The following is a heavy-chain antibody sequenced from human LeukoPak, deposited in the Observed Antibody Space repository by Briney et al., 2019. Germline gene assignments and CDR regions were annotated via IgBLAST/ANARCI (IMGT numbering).Heavy chain of an antibody. CDR3: AADCSGGSCYVFWFDP. CDR1: GFTFSSYS. V-gene: IGHV3-48*01. Sequence: GGSLRLSCAASGFTFSSYSMNWVRQAPGKGLEWVSYISSSSSTIYYADSVKGRFTISRDNAKNSLYLQMNSLRAEDTAVYYCAADCSGGSCYVFWFDPWGQGTLVTVSS. J-gene: IGHJ5*02. CDR2: ISSSSSTI. D-gene: IGHD2-15*01.